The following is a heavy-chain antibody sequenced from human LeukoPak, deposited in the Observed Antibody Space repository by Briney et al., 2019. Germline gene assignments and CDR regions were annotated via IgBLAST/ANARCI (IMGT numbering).Heavy chain of an antibody. Sequence: EASVTVSCKASGYTFTSYDINWVRQATGQGLEWMGWMNPNSGNTGYAQKFQGRVTMTRNTSISTAYMELSSLRSEDTAVYYCARGSTAMASFDYWGQGTLVTVSS. V-gene: IGHV1-8*01. D-gene: IGHD5-18*01. CDR1: GYTFTSYD. CDR2: MNPNSGNT. J-gene: IGHJ4*02. CDR3: ARGSTAMASFDY.